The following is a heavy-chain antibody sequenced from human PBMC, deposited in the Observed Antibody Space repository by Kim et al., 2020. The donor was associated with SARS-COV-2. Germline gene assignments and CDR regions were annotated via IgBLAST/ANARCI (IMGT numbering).Heavy chain of an antibody. V-gene: IGHV3-21*01. J-gene: IGHJ6*02. Sequence: GGSLRLSCAASGFTFSSYSMNWVRQAPGKGLEWVSSISSSSSYIYYADSVKGRFTISRDNAKNSLYLQMNSLRAEDTAVYYCARDLPAVVRGDYYYGMDVWGQGTTVTVSS. CDR1: GFTFSSYS. D-gene: IGHD2-15*01. CDR3: ARDLPAVVRGDYYYGMDV. CDR2: ISSSSSYI.